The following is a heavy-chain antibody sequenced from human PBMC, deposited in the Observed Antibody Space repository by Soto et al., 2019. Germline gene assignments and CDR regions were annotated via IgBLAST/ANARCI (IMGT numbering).Heavy chain of an antibody. Sequence: PSETLSLTCTVSGGSISSGGYYWSWIRQHPGKGLEWIGYIYYSGSTYYNPSLKSRVTISVDTSKNQFSLKLSSVTAADTAVYYCARNQMVRGVIDYGMDVWGQGTTVTVSS. CDR1: GGSISSGGYY. J-gene: IGHJ6*02. V-gene: IGHV4-31*03. CDR2: IYYSGST. D-gene: IGHD3-10*01. CDR3: ARNQMVRGVIDYGMDV.